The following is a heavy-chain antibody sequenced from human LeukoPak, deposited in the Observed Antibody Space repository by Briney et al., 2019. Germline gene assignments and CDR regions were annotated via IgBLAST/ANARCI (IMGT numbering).Heavy chain of an antibody. CDR3: ARIKGSGPAFYYMDV. D-gene: IGHD3-3*01. V-gene: IGHV1-8*03. Sequence: ASVKVSCKASGYTFTSYDINGVRQATGQGLEWMGWMNPNSGNTGYAQKFQGRVTITRNTSISTAYMELSSLRSEDTAVYYCARIKGSGPAFYYMDVWGKGTTVTVSS. CDR2: MNPNSGNT. CDR1: GYTFTSYD. J-gene: IGHJ6*03.